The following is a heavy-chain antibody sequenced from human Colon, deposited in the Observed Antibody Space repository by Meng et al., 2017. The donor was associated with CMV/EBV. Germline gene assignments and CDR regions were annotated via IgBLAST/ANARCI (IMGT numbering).Heavy chain of an antibody. D-gene: IGHD3-3*01. V-gene: IGHV1-69*04. Sequence: SVKVSCKASGYTFTGYYMHWVRQAPGQGLEWMGRIIPILGIANYAQKFQGRVTITADKSTSTAYMELSSLRSEDTAVYYCARDQQVGGDFWSGYYAWFDPWGQGTLVTVSS. J-gene: IGHJ5*02. CDR1: GYTFTGYY. CDR2: IIPILGIA. CDR3: ARDQQVGGDFWSGYYAWFDP.